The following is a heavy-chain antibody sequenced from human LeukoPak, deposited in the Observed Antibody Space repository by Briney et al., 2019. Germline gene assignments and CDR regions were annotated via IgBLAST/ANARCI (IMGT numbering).Heavy chain of an antibody. V-gene: IGHV1-18*01. CDR1: GYTFTSYG. CDR2: ISAYNGNT. J-gene: IGHJ4*02. Sequence: ASVKVSCKASGYTFTSYGISWVRQAPGQGLEWMGWISAYNGNTNYAQKLQGRVTMTTDTSTSTAYVELSRLRSDDTAVYYCARVTSGSFHFDYWGQGTLVTVSS. D-gene: IGHD1-26*01. CDR3: ARVTSGSFHFDY.